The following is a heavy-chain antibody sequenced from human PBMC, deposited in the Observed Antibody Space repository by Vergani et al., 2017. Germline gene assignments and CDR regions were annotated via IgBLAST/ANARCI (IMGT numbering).Heavy chain of an antibody. J-gene: IGHJ2*01. CDR2: IYNSGNG. CDR3: ASGKYYSDSTSHFRGRYFDV. D-gene: IGHD3-16*01. Sequence: QMQLQESGPGLVKASETLSLPCTVSGDSIISRSYCWGWIRQPPGKGLEWIGSIYNSGNGDSSSSLKSRVTISADTSKNQFSLRLTSVTAADTAVYYCASGKYYSDSTSHFRGRYFDVWGRGTLVTVPS. V-gene: IGHV4-39*01. CDR1: GDSIISRSYC.